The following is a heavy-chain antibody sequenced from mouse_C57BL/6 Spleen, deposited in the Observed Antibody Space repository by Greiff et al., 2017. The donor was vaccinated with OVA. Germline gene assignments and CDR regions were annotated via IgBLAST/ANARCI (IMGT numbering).Heavy chain of an antibody. CDR2: ISSGSSTI. Sequence: EVQLVESGGGLVKPGGSLKLSCAASGFTFSDYGMHWVRQAPEKGLEWVAYISSGSSTIYYADTVKGRFTISRDNAKNTLFLQMTSLRSEDTAMYYCARPKYYGSSYDGYFDVWGTGTTVTVSS. CDR3: ARPKYYGSSYDGYFDV. CDR1: GFTFSDYG. V-gene: IGHV5-17*01. D-gene: IGHD1-1*01. J-gene: IGHJ1*03.